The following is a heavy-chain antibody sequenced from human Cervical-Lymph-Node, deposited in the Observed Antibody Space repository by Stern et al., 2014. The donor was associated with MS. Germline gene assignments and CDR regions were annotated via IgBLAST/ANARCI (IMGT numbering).Heavy chain of an antibody. Sequence: QVQLQQWGAGLLKPSETLSLTCAVYGGSFSGYYWSWIRQPPGKGLEWIGEINHSGSTNYNPSLKSRVTISVDTSKNQFSLKLSSVTAADTAVYYCARGRVAVAVDYWGQGTLVTVSS. V-gene: IGHV4-34*01. D-gene: IGHD6-19*01. CDR2: INHSGST. CDR1: GGSFSGYY. J-gene: IGHJ4*02. CDR3: ARGRVAVAVDY.